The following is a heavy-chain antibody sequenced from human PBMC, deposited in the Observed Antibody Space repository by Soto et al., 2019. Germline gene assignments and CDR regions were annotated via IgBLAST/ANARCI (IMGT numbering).Heavy chain of an antibody. Sequence: PSETLSLTCAVYGGSFSGYYWSWIRQPPGKGLEWIGEINHSGSTNYNPSLKSRVTISVDTSKNQFSLKLSSVTAADTAVYYCARGRYSKYGYYYMDVWGKGTTVTVSS. CDR3: ARGRYSKYGYYYMDV. D-gene: IGHD4-4*01. CDR1: GGSFSGYY. J-gene: IGHJ6*03. CDR2: INHSGST. V-gene: IGHV4-34*01.